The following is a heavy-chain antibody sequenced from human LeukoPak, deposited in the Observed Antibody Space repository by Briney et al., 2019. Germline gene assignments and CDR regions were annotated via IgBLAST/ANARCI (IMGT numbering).Heavy chain of an antibody. Sequence: GGSLRLSCAASGFSFSGYSMNWVRQAPGKGLEWVSYITSSGSARYYADSVKGRFTISRDNAKNSLHLQVNSLRDEDTAVYYCARAYSGYVLFDYWGQGTLVTVSS. V-gene: IGHV3-48*02. CDR2: ITSSGSAR. J-gene: IGHJ4*02. CDR1: GFSFSGYS. CDR3: ARAYSGYVLFDY. D-gene: IGHD5-12*01.